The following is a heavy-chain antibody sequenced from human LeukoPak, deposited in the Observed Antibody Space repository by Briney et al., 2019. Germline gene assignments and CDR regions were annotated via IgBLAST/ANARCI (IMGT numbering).Heavy chain of an antibody. CDR3: AREAPFWSGYYTKGSGYYYYYMDV. Sequence: PSETLSLTYTVSGGSIGSGGYYWSWIRQHPGKGLEWIGYIYYSGSTYYNPSLKSRVTISVDTSKNQFSLKLSSVTAADTAVYYCAREAPFWSGYYTKGSGYYYYYMDVWGKGTTVTVSS. J-gene: IGHJ6*03. D-gene: IGHD3-3*01. CDR2: IYYSGST. CDR1: GGSIGSGGYY. V-gene: IGHV4-31*03.